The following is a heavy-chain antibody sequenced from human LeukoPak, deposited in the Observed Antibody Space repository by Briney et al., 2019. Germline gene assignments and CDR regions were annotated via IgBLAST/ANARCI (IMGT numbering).Heavy chain of an antibody. V-gene: IGHV3-7*01. J-gene: IGHJ4*02. Sequence: GGSLRLSCAASGFTFSSYWMNWVRQAPGKGLEWVANIKQDGSEKYYVDSVKGRFTISRDNAKNSLHLQMNSLRGEDTAVYYCARDEGVTTLYPFDYWGQGTLATVSS. CDR3: ARDEGVTTLYPFDY. CDR2: IKQDGSEK. D-gene: IGHD3-3*01. CDR1: GFTFSSYW.